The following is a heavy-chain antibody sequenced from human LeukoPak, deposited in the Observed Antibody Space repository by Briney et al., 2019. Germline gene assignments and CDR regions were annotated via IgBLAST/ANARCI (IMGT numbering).Heavy chain of an antibody. D-gene: IGHD3-10*01. CDR2: IYTGGGT. CDR3: ARDVSTMAYFDC. Sequence: QPGGSLRLSCAASGFTVSSNYMSWVRQAPGKGLEWVSGIYTGGGTYNADSVKGRFTISRDNSKNTLYLQTNSLRAEDTAVYYCARDVSTMAYFDCWGQGALVTVSS. V-gene: IGHV3-66*02. J-gene: IGHJ4*02. CDR1: GFTVSSNY.